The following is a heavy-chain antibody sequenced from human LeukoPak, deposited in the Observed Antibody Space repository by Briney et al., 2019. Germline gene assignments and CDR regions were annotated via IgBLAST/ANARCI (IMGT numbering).Heavy chain of an antibody. Sequence: GGSPRLSCAASGFTFSAYWMSWVRQAPGKGLEWVANIKQDESEKYCVDSVKGRFTTSRDSAKKSLYLQMNGLRAEDTAVYYCARDGGPFDSWGQGTPVTVSS. D-gene: IGHD3-16*01. J-gene: IGHJ4*02. CDR2: IKQDESEK. V-gene: IGHV3-7*03. CDR1: GFTFSAYW. CDR3: ARDGGPFDS.